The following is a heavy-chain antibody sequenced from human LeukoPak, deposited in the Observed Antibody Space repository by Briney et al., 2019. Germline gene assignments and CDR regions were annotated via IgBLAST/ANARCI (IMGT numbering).Heavy chain of an antibody. J-gene: IGHJ4*02. V-gene: IGHV1-18*01. CDR1: GYTFTTYG. CDR3: ARLVPSNCGGDCSPYYFDY. D-gene: IGHD2-21*02. Sequence: ASVKVSCKASGYTFTTYGISWVRQAPGQGPEWMGWISAYNGKTNYAQKLQGRVTMTTDTPTSTAYLELRSLRSDDPAVYYCARLVPSNCGGDCSPYYFDYWGQGTLVTVSS. CDR2: ISAYNGKT.